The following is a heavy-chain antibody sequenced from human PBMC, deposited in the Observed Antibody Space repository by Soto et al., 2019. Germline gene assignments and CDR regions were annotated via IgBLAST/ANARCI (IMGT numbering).Heavy chain of an antibody. V-gene: IGHV4-59*01. Sequence: PSETLSLTCTVSGGSISSYYWSWIRQPPGKGLEWIGYIYYSGSTNYNPSLKSRVTISVDTSKNQFSLKLSSVTAADTAVYYCARDGGGYSYGGWFNPWGQGTLVTVSS. CDR3: ARDGGGYSYGGWFNP. CDR2: IYYSGST. D-gene: IGHD5-18*01. CDR1: GGSISSYY. J-gene: IGHJ5*02.